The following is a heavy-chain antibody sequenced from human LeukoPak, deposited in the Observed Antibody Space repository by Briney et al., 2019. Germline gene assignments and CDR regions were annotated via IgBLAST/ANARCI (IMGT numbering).Heavy chain of an antibody. CDR2: INHSGST. CDR1: GESFSGYY. D-gene: IGHD2-2*01. J-gene: IGHJ4*02. Sequence: PSETLSLTCAVCGESFSGYYWSWIRQPPGKGLEWIGEINHSGSTNYNPSLKSRVTISVDTSKNQFSLKLSSVTAADTAVYYCARGYCSSTSCYGDYWGQGTLVTVSS. CDR3: ARGYCSSTSCYGDY. V-gene: IGHV4-34*01.